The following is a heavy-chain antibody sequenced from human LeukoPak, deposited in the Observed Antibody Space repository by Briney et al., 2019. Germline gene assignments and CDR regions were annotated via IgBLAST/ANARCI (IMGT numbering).Heavy chain of an antibody. CDR1: GGSISSYY. Sequence: SETLSLTCTVSGGSISSYYWSWIRQPPGKGLEWIGYIYYSGSTNYNPSLKSRVTISLDTSKNQFSLRLSSVTAADTAVYYCARISGGDVFDIWGQGTMVTVSS. D-gene: IGHD1-26*01. V-gene: IGHV4-59*01. J-gene: IGHJ3*02. CDR2: IYYSGST. CDR3: ARISGGDVFDI.